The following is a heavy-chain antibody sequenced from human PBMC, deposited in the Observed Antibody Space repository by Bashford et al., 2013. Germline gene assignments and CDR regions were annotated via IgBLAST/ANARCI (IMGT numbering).Heavy chain of an antibody. Sequence: VASVKVSCKTSGYSFASYGISWVRQAPGQGLEWMGWVSAYNDYTNYAQKVQGRVTMTADTTTRTAYMELRSLRSDDTAVYYCARPYYYDSSGYYLDYWGQGTLVTVSS. CDR1: GYSFASYG. J-gene: IGHJ4*02. V-gene: IGHV1-18*01. CDR2: VSAYNDYT. CDR3: ARPYYYDSSGYYLDY. D-gene: IGHD3-22*01.